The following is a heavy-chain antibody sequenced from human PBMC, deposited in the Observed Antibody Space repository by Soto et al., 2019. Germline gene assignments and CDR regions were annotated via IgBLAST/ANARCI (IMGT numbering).Heavy chain of an antibody. CDR3: VKARGSGSYTNWSFAS. V-gene: IGHV3-23*01. J-gene: IGHJ2*01. CDR1: GFTFSCCA. CDR2: IHGYGDYM. D-gene: IGHD1-26*01. Sequence: EVQLLDSGGGLVQPGGSLRLSCAASGFTFSCCAMSWVRQAPGKGLEWVSTIHGYGDYMQYTDSVKGRFTISRDNSRNPLYLHMDSLRGDDTAVYYCVKARGSGSYTNWSFASWGRGTLVTVSS.